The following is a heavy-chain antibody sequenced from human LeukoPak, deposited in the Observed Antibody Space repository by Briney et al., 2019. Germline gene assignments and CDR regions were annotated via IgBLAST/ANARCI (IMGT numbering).Heavy chain of an antibody. CDR2: IRTKATSYDA. Sequence: GGSLRLSCAASGFTFSGSPMHWVRQASGKGLEWAGRIRTKATSYDAAYAASVKGRLTISRDYSKNTAYLQMNSLKTEDTAMYYCSREGCGATGCSTNDYWGQGTLVTVSS. V-gene: IGHV3-73*01. CDR3: SREGCGATGCSTNDY. D-gene: IGHD2-21*01. J-gene: IGHJ4*02. CDR1: GFTFSGSP.